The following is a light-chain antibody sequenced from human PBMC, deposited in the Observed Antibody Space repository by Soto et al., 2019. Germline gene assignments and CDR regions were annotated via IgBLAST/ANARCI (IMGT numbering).Light chain of an antibody. J-gene: IGLJ1*01. CDR3: CSYAGSSYV. Sequence: QSALTQPASVSGSPGQSITISCTGSSSDVGTYNLVSWYQQHPGEAPKLMIYEVTKRPSGVSYRFSGSKSGNTASLTISGLHAEDEADYYCCSYAGSSYVFGTGTKVTVL. V-gene: IGLV2-23*02. CDR1: SSDVGTYNL. CDR2: EVT.